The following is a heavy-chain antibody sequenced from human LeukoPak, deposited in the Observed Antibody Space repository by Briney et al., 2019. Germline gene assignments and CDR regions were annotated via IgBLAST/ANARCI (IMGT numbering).Heavy chain of an antibody. V-gene: IGHV3-23*01. Sequence: GGSLRLSCTASGFTFASQTMSWVRQAPGKGLEWVSAINGGEATTCADSVKGRFTISRDNSMNTLYLQMISLRAEDTAVYYCAKGRTTTVNYDAFDVWGQGTMVTVSS. CDR1: GFTFASQT. CDR2: INGGEAT. CDR3: AKGRTTTVNYDAFDV. J-gene: IGHJ3*01. D-gene: IGHD4-17*01.